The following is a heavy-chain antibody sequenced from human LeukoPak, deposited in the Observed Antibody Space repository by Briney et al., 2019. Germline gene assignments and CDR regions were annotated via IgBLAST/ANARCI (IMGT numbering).Heavy chain of an antibody. D-gene: IGHD4-17*01. CDR3: AREIGYGDLRDY. Sequence: GGSLRLSCAASGFTFSNAWMSWVRQAPGKGLEWVSSISSSSSYIYYADSVKGRFTISRDNAKNSLYLQMNSLRAEDTAVYYCAREIGYGDLRDYWGQGTLVTVSS. J-gene: IGHJ4*02. CDR1: GFTFSNAW. CDR2: ISSSSSYI. V-gene: IGHV3-21*01.